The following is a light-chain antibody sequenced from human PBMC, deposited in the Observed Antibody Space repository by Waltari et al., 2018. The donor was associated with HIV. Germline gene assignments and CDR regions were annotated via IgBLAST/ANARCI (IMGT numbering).Light chain of an antibody. V-gene: IGKV1-39*01. Sequence: SSLSASVGDRVTITCRTSQTIGNYLNWYQQKPGKAPKPLIYAASNLQSGVPSRFNGSGSGTDFTLTISSLQPEDSATYYCQQSYTTVWTFGQGTKVEI. J-gene: IGKJ1*01. CDR2: AAS. CDR1: QTIGNY. CDR3: QQSYTTVWT.